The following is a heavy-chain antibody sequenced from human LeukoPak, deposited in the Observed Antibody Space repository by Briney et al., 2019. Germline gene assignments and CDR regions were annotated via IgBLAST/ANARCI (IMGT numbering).Heavy chain of an antibody. J-gene: IGHJ4*02. Sequence: SVKVSCKASGGTFSSYAISWVRQAPGQGPEWMGGIIPIFGTANYAQKFQGRVTITADESTSTAYMELSSLRSEDTAVYYCAVIAAADDFDYWGQGTLVTVSS. CDR3: AVIAAADDFDY. CDR2: IIPIFGTA. V-gene: IGHV1-69*13. D-gene: IGHD6-13*01. CDR1: GGTFSSYA.